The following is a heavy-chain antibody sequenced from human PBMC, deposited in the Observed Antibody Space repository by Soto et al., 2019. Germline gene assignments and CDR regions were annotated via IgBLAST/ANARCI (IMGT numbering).Heavy chain of an antibody. CDR3: AREYCSGWYDFDY. Sequence: QVQLQESGPGLVKPSETLSLTCTVSGGSISSYYWSWIRQPPGKGLEWIGYIYYSGSTNYNPSLKSRATISVDTPKDQSSLKLTSVTAADTAVYYCAREYCSGWYDFDYWGQGTLVTVSS. V-gene: IGHV4-59*01. CDR2: IYYSGST. D-gene: IGHD6-19*01. J-gene: IGHJ4*02. CDR1: GGSISSYY.